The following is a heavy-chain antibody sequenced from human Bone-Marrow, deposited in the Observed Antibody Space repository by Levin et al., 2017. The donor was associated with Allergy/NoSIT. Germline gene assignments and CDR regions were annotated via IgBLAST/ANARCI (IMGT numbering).Heavy chain of an antibody. CDR3: ARSSRDGYAYFDC. D-gene: IGHD5-24*01. V-gene: IGHV4-59*01. J-gene: IGHJ4*02. Sequence: SETLSLTCTVSGGSISSYYWSWIRQPPGKGLEWIGYIFYSGTTNYNPSLKSRVTISVDTSKNQFSLKLRSVTAADTAVYYCARSSRDGYAYFDCWGQGTLVTVSS. CDR2: IFYSGTT. CDR1: GGSISSYY.